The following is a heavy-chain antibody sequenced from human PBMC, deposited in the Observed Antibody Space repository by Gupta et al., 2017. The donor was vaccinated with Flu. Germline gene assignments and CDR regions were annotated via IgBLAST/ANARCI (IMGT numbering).Heavy chain of an antibody. V-gene: IGHV4-34*01. J-gene: IGHJ5*02. CDR2: INDSDST. Sequence: QVQLQQWGAGLLKPSETLSLTCAVSGGSVSGISWSWIRQPPGRGLEWIGEINDSDSTNYSPSLKSRVTISVDTSKNQFSLKLTSVTAADTAVYYCAKIRVVERRPNNCFDPWGQGTLVTVSS. CDR1: GGSVSGIS. CDR3: AKIRVVERRPNNCFDP. D-gene: IGHD1-1*01.